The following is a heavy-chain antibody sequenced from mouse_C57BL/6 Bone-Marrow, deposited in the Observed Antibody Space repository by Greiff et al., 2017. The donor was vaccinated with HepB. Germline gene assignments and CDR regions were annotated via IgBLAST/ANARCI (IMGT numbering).Heavy chain of an antibody. D-gene: IGHD1-1*01. J-gene: IGHJ4*01. CDR3: ARFTTVVQRGYAMDY. CDR2: IYPRSGNT. Sequence: VHLVESGAELARPGASVKLSCKASGYTFTSYGISWVKQRTGQGLEWIGEIYPRSGNTYYNEKFKGKATLTADKSSSTAYMELRSLTSEDSAVYFCARFTTVVQRGYAMDYWGQGTSVTVSS. CDR1: GYTFTSYG. V-gene: IGHV1-81*01.